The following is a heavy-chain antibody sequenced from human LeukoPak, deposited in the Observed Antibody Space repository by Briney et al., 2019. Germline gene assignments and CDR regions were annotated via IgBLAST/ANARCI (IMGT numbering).Heavy chain of an antibody. D-gene: IGHD3-10*01. CDR2: ISSSGGSI. Sequence: PGRSLTLFCVVSELTFSSYEMKWVRHARGRGRVWVSYISSSGGSIYYAGSVKGRFTISRDNAKNSLYLQMSSLRVEDTAVYYCARVGRRGVPGYWGQGTLVTVSS. CDR3: ARVGRRGVPGY. CDR1: ELTFSSYE. V-gene: IGHV3-48*03. J-gene: IGHJ4*02.